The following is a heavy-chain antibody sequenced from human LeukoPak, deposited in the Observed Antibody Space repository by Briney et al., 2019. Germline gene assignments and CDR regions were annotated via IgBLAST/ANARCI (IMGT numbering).Heavy chain of an antibody. V-gene: IGHV3-23*01. CDR2: INGGGGDT. J-gene: IGHJ4*02. CDR1: GFTFSTYA. Sequence: PGGSLRLSCSASGFTFSTYAMHWVRQAPGKGLEWLSTINGGGGDTYYADSVTGRFTISSDTSQNTLYLQMNSLKIEDTAVYYCAKANPTPRGVNFDYWGQGTLVTVSS. CDR3: AKANPTPRGVNFDY. D-gene: IGHD3-10*01.